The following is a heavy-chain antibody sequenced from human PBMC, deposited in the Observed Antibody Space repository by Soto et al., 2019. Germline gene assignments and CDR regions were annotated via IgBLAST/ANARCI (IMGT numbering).Heavy chain of an antibody. CDR2: MNPNSGNT. D-gene: IGHD3-3*01. J-gene: IGHJ6*03. CDR1: GYTFTSYD. V-gene: IGHV1-8*01. CDR3: ASRSLDNYFWSGYFYYMDV. Sequence: ASVKVSCKASGYTFTSYDINWVRQATGQGLEWMGWMNPNSGNTGYAQKFQGRVTMTRNTSISTAYMELSSLRSEDTAVYYCASRSLDNYFWSGYFYYMDVCGKGPTVTVSS.